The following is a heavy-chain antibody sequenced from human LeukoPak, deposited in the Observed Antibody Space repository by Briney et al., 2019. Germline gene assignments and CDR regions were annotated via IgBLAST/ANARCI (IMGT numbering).Heavy chain of an antibody. CDR2: ISAYNGNT. CDR1: GYTFTSYG. Sequence: ASVKVSCKASGYTFTSYGISWVRQAPGQGLEWMGWISAYNGNTNYAQKLQGRVTMTTDTSTGTAYMELRSLRSDDTAVYYCARESGYYYGSGSSSPIDYWGQGTLVTVSS. CDR3: ARESGYYYGSGSSSPIDY. D-gene: IGHD3-10*01. V-gene: IGHV1-18*01. J-gene: IGHJ4*02.